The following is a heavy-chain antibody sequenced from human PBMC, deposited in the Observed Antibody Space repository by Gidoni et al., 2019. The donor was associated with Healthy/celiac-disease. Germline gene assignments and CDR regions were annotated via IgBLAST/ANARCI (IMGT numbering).Heavy chain of an antibody. V-gene: IGHV1-24*01. CDR2: FDPEEGEP. D-gene: IGHD3-10*01. CDR1: GCTLTELS. Sequence: QVQMVQSGAEVKKPGASVKVSCKVSGCTLTELSMHWVRQAPGKGLAGMGGFDPEEGEPIYAQKFQGSVNMTEDTSTATAYMELSSLRSEDTSVYYCATEGTMARRSFDYCGQGTLVTVSS. CDR3: ATEGTMARRSFDY. J-gene: IGHJ4*02.